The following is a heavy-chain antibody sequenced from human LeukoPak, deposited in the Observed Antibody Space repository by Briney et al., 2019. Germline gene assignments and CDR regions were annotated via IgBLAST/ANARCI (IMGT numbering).Heavy chain of an antibody. D-gene: IGHD1-26*01. CDR1: GFTFTSYA. Sequence: GRSLRLSCAASGFTFTSYAVHWVRQAPGKGLEWVASISYDGSNKYYADSVKGRFTISRDNSKNTLYLQMNSLRAEDTAVYYCARGSTGSGTYSTLDYWGQGTLVTVSS. J-gene: IGHJ4*02. V-gene: IGHV3-30-3*01. CDR3: ARGSTGSGTYSTLDY. CDR2: ISYDGSNK.